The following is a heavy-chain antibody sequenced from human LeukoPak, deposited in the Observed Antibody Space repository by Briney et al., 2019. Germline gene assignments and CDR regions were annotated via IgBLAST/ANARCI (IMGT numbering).Heavy chain of an antibody. CDR1: GFTFSRYW. Sequence: GGSLRLSCTASGFTFSRYWMSWVRQGPGKGLEWVAFIRYDGSNKYYADSVKGRFTISRDNSKNTLYLQMNSLRAEDTAVYYCAKDRFSDYYDSSGFDYWGQGTLVTVSS. CDR2: IRYDGSNK. D-gene: IGHD3-22*01. J-gene: IGHJ4*02. CDR3: AKDRFSDYYDSSGFDY. V-gene: IGHV3-30*02.